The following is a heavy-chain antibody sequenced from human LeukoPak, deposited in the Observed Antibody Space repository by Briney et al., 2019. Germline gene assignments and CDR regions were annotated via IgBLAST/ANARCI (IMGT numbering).Heavy chain of an antibody. J-gene: IGHJ5*02. CDR1: GGSISSTSYH. V-gene: IGHV4-39*01. Sequence: KPSETLSLTCTVSGGSISSTSYHWAWIRQPPGKGLEWIATVYYTGSAYYNPSLKSRVTISVDTSKNQFSLKLSSVTAADTAVYYCARRTLCCGERFDPWGQGTLVTVSS. CDR3: ARRTLCCGERFDP. D-gene: IGHD3-16*01. CDR2: VYYTGSA.